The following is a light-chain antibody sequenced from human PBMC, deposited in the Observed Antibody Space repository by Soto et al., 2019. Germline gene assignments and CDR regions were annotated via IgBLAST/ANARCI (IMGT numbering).Light chain of an antibody. V-gene: IGKV3-15*01. Sequence: IVMTQSPATLSVSPGERATLSCRASQSVSSRLAWYQQKPGQSPRLLIYGASSRATGVPVRFSGSGSGVAFTLTISGLQSEDFAVYHCQQYNQWPGTFGQGTKVDIK. CDR2: GAS. CDR1: QSVSSR. CDR3: QQYNQWPGT. J-gene: IGKJ1*01.